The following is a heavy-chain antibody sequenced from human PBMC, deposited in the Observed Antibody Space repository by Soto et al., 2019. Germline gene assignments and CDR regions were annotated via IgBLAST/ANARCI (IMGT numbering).Heavy chain of an antibody. CDR3: ARGTYFDFWSGSYYCDY. J-gene: IGHJ4*01. CDR2: INAGNGNT. D-gene: IGHD3-3*01. Sequence: GASVKVSCTASGFTFTKYAMHWVRQAPGQSLEWMGWINAGNGNTKYSQRFQGRVTITRDTSASTAYMELSSLRSEDTAVYYCARGTYFDFWSGSYYCDYWGHGALVTVSS. CDR1: GFTFTKYA. V-gene: IGHV1-3*01.